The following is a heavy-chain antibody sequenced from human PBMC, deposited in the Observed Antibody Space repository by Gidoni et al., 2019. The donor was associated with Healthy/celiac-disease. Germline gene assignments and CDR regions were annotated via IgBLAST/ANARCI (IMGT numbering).Heavy chain of an antibody. J-gene: IGHJ4*02. CDR2: IWYYGSNQ. CDR3: ARSGRIAAAGIPDY. V-gene: IGHV3-33*01. D-gene: IGHD6-13*01. Sequence: VQLVESGGGVVQPGRALRLTCAESGFTISSYAMHWVRQAPGKGREWVAFIWYYGSNQYYADSVKGRFTISRDNSKNTLYLQMNSLRAEDTAVYYCARSGRIAAAGIPDYWGQGTLVTVSS. CDR1: GFTISSYA.